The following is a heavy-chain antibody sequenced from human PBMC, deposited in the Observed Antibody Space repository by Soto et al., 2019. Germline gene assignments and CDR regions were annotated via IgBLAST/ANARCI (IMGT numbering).Heavy chain of an antibody. V-gene: IGHV1-18*01. CDR1: GYSFVSYD. Sequence: ASVKVSCKASGYSFVSYDISWVRQAPGQGLEWMGWISGYDGQTNYAQKFRGRVTITTDTSTSTAYMELRSLRSDDTAIYYCARDGRKQLWVEGRNAMDVWGQGTTVTVSS. J-gene: IGHJ6*02. D-gene: IGHD5-18*01. CDR2: ISGYDGQT. CDR3: ARDGRKQLWVEGRNAMDV.